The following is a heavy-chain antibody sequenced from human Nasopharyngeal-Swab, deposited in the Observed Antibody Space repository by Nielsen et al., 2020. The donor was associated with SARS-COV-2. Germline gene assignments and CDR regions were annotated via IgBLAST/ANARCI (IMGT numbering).Heavy chain of an antibody. V-gene: IGHV3-21*01. Sequence: GRALRLSCEASGFTFSSYSMNWVRQAPGKGLEWVSSISSSSSYIYYADSVKGRFTISRDNAKNSLYLQMNSLRAEDTAVYYCARGSYYYDSSGYYDYWGQGTLVTVSS. CDR3: ARGSYYYDSSGYYDY. D-gene: IGHD3-22*01. CDR1: GFTFSSYS. CDR2: ISSSSSYI. J-gene: IGHJ4*02.